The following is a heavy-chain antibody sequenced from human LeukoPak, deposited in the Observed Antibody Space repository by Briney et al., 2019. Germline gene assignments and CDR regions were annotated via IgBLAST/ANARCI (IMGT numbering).Heavy chain of an antibody. Sequence: GESLKISCAASGFTFSNYGMHWVRQAPGKGLEWVAFIRYDGSNKYYADSVKGRFTISRDNSKNTLYLQMNSLKTEDTAVYYCASGPTIYWGFDYWGQGTVVTVSS. CDR3: ASGPTIYWGFDY. V-gene: IGHV3-30*02. CDR2: IRYDGSNK. CDR1: GFTFSNYG. J-gene: IGHJ4*02. D-gene: IGHD7-27*01.